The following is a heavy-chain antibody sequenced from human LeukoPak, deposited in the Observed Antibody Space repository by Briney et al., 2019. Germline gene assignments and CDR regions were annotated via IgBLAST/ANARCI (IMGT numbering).Heavy chain of an antibody. D-gene: IGHD3-22*01. CDR1: GYSFTSYW. CDR2: IYPGDSDT. J-gene: IGHJ4*02. CDR3: ARQRDYYYDSSGYYGY. Sequence: GESLKISCQGSGYSFTSYWIGWVRQLPGKGLEWMGIIYPGDSDTRYSPSFQGQVTISADKSISTAYLQWSSLKASDTAMYYCARQRDYYYDSSGYYGYWGQGTLVTVSS. V-gene: IGHV5-51*01.